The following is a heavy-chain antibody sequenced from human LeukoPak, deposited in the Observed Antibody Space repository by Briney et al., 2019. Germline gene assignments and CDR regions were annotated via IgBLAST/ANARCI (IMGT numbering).Heavy chain of an antibody. J-gene: IGHJ3*02. CDR1: GGSISSYY. CDR2: IYYSGST. D-gene: IGHD4-23*01. Sequence: SETLSLTCTVSGGSISSYYWSWIRQPPGKGLEWIGYIYYSGSTNYNPSLKSRVTISVDTSKNQFSLKLSSVTAADTAVYYCAREEIADYGGNPSYAFDIWGQGTMVTVSS. CDR3: AREEIADYGGNPSYAFDI. V-gene: IGHV4-59*01.